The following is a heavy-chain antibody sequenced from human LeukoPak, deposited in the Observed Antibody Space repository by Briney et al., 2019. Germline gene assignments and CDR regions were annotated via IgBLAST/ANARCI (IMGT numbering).Heavy chain of an antibody. CDR3: GRDFGLSGTKRSFAI. Sequence: GGSLRLSCSASGFIFSDYYMGWVRQAPGKGLEWVSYISGSGSTIFYADSLKGRFTIYRDNAKNSMHLKMKRLSAEDTAVYYCGRDFGLSGTKRSFAIWGQGTMVTVSS. CDR2: ISGSGSTI. CDR1: GFIFSDYY. J-gene: IGHJ3*02. V-gene: IGHV3-11*01. D-gene: IGHD1-7*01.